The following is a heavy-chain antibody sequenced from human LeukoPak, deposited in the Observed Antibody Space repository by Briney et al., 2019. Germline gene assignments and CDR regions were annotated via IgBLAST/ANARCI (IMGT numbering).Heavy chain of an antibody. Sequence: GASVKVSCKASGYTFTGYYMHWVRQAPGQGLEWMGWINPNSGGTNYAQKFQGRVTMTRDTSISTAYMELSRLRSDDTAVYYCAKLAVAGSSPFDYWGQGTLVTVSS. J-gene: IGHJ4*02. CDR2: INPNSGGT. CDR3: AKLAVAGSSPFDY. CDR1: GYTFTGYY. V-gene: IGHV1-2*02. D-gene: IGHD6-19*01.